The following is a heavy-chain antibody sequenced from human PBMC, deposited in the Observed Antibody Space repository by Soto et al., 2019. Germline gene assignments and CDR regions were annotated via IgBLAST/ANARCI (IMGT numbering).Heavy chain of an antibody. J-gene: IGHJ4*02. Sequence: PGGSLRLSCAASGFTVNNYGMHWVRQAPGKGLEWVAVISYDGNNKYYADSVEGRFTISRDNSKNTLHLQMNSLRPEDTAIYYCAKAVPEYSSSSATFDSWGQGTLVTVSS. V-gene: IGHV3-30*02. CDR1: GFTVNNYG. D-gene: IGHD6-6*01. CDR3: AKAVPEYSSSSATFDS. CDR2: ISYDGNNK.